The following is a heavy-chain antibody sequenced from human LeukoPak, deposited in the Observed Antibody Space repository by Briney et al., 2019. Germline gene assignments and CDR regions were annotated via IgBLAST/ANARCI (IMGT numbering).Heavy chain of an antibody. CDR3: ARETCSGGSCFQFDF. Sequence: PSETLSLTCTVSGDSISNYYWSWIRQSPGKGLEWIGYIYYSGSTNYNPSLKSRVTISVGTSKNQFSLKLSSVTAADTAVYYCARETCSGGSCFQFDFWGQGTLVTVSS. CDR1: GDSISNYY. V-gene: IGHV4-59*01. D-gene: IGHD2-15*01. CDR2: IYYSGST. J-gene: IGHJ4*02.